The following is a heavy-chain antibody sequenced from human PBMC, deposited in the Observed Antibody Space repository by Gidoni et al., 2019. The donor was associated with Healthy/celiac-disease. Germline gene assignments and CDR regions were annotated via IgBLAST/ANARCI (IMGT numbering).Heavy chain of an antibody. CDR2: IYYSGST. Sequence: QVQLQESGPGLVKPSETLSLTCTVPGRSISSYYWSWIRQPPGKGLEWIGYIYYSGSTNYNPSLKSRVTISVDTSKNQFSLKLSSVTAADTAVYYCARWRGYSSSPPHLDYWGQGTLVTVSS. V-gene: IGHV4-59*01. D-gene: IGHD6-6*01. CDR1: GRSISSYY. CDR3: ARWRGYSSSPPHLDY. J-gene: IGHJ4*02.